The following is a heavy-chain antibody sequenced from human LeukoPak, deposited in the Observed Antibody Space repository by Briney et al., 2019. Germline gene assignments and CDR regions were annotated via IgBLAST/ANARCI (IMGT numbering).Heavy chain of an antibody. CDR2: ISPYSGNT. D-gene: IGHD3-10*01. V-gene: IGHV1-18*01. CDR1: GYSFTSYG. CDR3: ARDWSGSMYYYGSGSYYDLSSGIFDY. J-gene: IGHJ4*02. Sequence: ASVKVSCKASGYSFTSYGISWVRQAPGQGPEWMGWISPYSGNTNLAQKFQGRVTMTTDTSTSTAYMELRSLRSDDTAVYYCARDWSGSMYYYGSGSYYDLSSGIFDYWGQGTLVTVSS.